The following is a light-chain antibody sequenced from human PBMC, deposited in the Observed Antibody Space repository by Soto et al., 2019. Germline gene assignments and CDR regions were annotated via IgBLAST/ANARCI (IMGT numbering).Light chain of an antibody. J-gene: IGLJ3*02. Sequence: QLVLTQSPSASASLGASVKLTCTLSSGHSTYAIAWHQLQPGKGPRYLMKLNSDGSQNRGDGIPGRFSASSSGAERYLTISSLQSEDEADYYCQTWGSGIRVFGGGPKVTVL. V-gene: IGLV4-69*01. CDR1: SGHSTYA. CDR3: QTWGSGIRV. CDR2: LNSDGSQ.